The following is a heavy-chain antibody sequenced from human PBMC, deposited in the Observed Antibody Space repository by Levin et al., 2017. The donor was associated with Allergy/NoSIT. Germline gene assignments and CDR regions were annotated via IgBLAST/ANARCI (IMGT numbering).Heavy chain of an antibody. CDR3: VMGDELLDC. V-gene: IGHV6-1*01. Sequence: SQTLSLTCAISGDSVSSTSAVWNWIRQSPSRGLEYLGRTYYRSRWFYDYAASVQSRITINPDTSKNQFSLQLNSVTPEDTAVYYCVMGDELLDCWGQGTLVTVSS. J-gene: IGHJ4*02. CDR2: TYYRSRWFY. CDR1: GDSVSSTSAV. D-gene: IGHD2-21*02.